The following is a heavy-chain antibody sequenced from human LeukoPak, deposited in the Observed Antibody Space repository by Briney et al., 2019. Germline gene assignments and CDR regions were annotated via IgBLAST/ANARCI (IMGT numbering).Heavy chain of an antibody. CDR1: GFTVSSMY. CDR3: ARQLGASGHTG. D-gene: IGHD1-26*01. Sequence: PGGSLRLSCAASGFTVSSMYMSWVRQAPGEGLGWGSIIFAGGSTSYADSVKGRFTISRDNSRNTPYLQMNSLRAEDTAVYYCARQLGASGHTGWGQGTLVTVSS. J-gene: IGHJ4*02. CDR2: IFAGGST. V-gene: IGHV3-53*01.